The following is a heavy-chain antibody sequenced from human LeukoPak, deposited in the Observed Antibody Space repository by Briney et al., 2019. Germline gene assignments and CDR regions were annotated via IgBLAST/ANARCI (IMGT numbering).Heavy chain of an antibody. V-gene: IGHV4-59*08. CDR3: ARHGSVSSGALV. Sequence: SETLSLTCTVSGGSISSYYWSWIRQPPGKGLEWIGYIFYSGSTNYNPSLKSRVTISVDTSKNQFSLKLSSVTAANTAVYYCARHGSVSSGALVWGQGTLVTVSS. CDR1: GGSISSYY. CDR2: IFYSGST. D-gene: IGHD3-22*01. J-gene: IGHJ4*02.